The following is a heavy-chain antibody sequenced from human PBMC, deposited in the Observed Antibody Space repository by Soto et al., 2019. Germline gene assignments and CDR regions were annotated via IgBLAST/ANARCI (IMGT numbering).Heavy chain of an antibody. CDR2: FDPEDGET. V-gene: IGHV1-24*01. J-gene: IGHJ3*02. CDR1: GYTLTELS. Sequence: QVQLVQSGAEVKKPGASVKVSCKVSGYTLTELSMHWVRQAPGKGLEWMGGFDPEDGETIYAQKVQGRVTMTEDTSTDTAYMELSSLRSEDTAVYYCATEGGKYCSGGSCYPDAFDIWGQGTMVTVSS. CDR3: ATEGGKYCSGGSCYPDAFDI. D-gene: IGHD2-15*01.